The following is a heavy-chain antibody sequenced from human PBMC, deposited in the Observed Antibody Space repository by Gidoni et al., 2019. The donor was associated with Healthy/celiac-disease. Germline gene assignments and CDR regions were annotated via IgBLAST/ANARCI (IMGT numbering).Heavy chain of an antibody. D-gene: IGHD1-7*01. V-gene: IGHV3-9*01. CDR2: ISWNSGSI. CDR1: GFTCDDYA. J-gene: IGHJ6*03. CDR3: AKAPNFHYYYYMDV. Sequence: EVQLVESGGGLVQPGRSLRLSCAAAGFTCDDYAMHWVRQAPGKGLEWVSGISWNSGSIGYADSVKGRFTISRDNAKNSLYLQMNSLRAEDTALYYCAKAPNFHYYYYMDVWGKGTTVTVSS.